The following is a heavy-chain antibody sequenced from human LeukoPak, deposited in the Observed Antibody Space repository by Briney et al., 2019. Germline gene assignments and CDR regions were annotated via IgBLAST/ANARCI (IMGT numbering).Heavy chain of an antibody. CDR2: ISSSSSYI. CDR3: AREGIAFGGPTTSDY. Sequence: KAGGSLRLSCAASGFTFSTYNMNWVRRAPGKGLEWVSSISSSSSYIYYADSVKGRFTISRDNAKNSLYLQMNSLRAEDTAVYYCAREGIAFGGPTTSDYWGQGTLLTVSS. CDR1: GFTFSTYN. D-gene: IGHD3-16*01. V-gene: IGHV3-21*01. J-gene: IGHJ4*02.